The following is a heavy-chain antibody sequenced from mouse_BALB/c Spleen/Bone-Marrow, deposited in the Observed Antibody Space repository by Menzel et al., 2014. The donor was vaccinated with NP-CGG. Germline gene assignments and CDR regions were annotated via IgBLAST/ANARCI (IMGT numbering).Heavy chain of an antibody. CDR3: ARGRQLGLRSFAY. J-gene: IGHJ3*01. D-gene: IGHD3-2*01. Sequence: VQLQQSGPELVRPGVSVKISCKGSGYTFTDYAMHWVKQSHAKSLEWIGVISAYSGNTNYNQKFKGEATMTVDKSSSTAYMELARLTSEDSAIYYCARGRQLGLRSFAYWGQGTLVTVSA. V-gene: IGHV1-67*01. CDR1: GYTFTDYA. CDR2: ISAYSGNT.